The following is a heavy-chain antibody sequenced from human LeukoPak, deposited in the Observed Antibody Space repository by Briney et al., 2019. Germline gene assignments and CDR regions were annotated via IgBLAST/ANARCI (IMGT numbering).Heavy chain of an antibody. Sequence: PGGSLRLSCGASGFTFKTYAMSWVRQAPGKGLEWVAVISYDGSNKYYADSVKGRFTISRDNSKNTLYLQMNSLRAEDTAVYYCAKDRRKWLVSYYFDYWGQGTLVTVSS. CDR2: ISYDGSNK. CDR3: AKDRRKWLVSYYFDY. V-gene: IGHV3-30*18. D-gene: IGHD6-19*01. J-gene: IGHJ4*02. CDR1: GFTFKTYA.